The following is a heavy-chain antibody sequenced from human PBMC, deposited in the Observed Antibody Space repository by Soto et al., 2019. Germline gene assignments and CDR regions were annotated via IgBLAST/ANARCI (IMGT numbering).Heavy chain of an antibody. CDR3: ARHPRARYCSGGSCYPYYYYYMDV. V-gene: IGHV5-51*01. CDR2: IYPGDSDT. Sequence: GESLKISCKGSGYSFTSYWIGWVRQMPGKGLEWMGIIYPGDSDTRYSPSFQGQVTISADKSISTAYLQGSSLKASDTAMYYCARHPRARYCSGGSCYPYYYYYMDVWGKGTTVTVSS. CDR1: GYSFTSYW. D-gene: IGHD2-15*01. J-gene: IGHJ6*03.